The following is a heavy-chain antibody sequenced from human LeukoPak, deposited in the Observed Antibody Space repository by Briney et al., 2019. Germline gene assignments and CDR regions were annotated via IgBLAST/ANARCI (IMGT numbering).Heavy chain of an antibody. Sequence: PGGSLRLSCAASGFTFTDHYMSWIRQAPGKGLEWVSYISSGSTYTNYADSVKGRFTISRDNAKNSLYLQMNSLRAEDTAVYYCARYLDYGDYFYFDYWGQGTLVTVSP. V-gene: IGHV3-11*06. CDR3: ARYLDYGDYFYFDY. CDR2: ISSGSTYT. CDR1: GFTFTDHY. D-gene: IGHD4-17*01. J-gene: IGHJ4*02.